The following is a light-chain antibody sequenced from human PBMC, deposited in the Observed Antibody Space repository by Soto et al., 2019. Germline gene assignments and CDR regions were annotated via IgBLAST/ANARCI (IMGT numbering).Light chain of an antibody. CDR1: YSDVDGYDY. Sequence: QSVLTQPASVSGSPGQSITISCTGSYSDVDGYDYVSWYQQHPGKAPKLIIFGVSNRPSGVSYRFSGSKSATMASLTISGLQAEDEADYYCSSYSRSSTYVFGTGTKVTVL. CDR3: SSYSRSSTYV. CDR2: GVS. V-gene: IGLV2-14*01. J-gene: IGLJ1*01.